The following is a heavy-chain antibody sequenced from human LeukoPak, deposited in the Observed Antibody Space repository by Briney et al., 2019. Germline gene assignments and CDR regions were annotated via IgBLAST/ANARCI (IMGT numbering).Heavy chain of an antibody. CDR1: GYTFTSYD. V-gene: IGHV1-8*01. J-gene: IGHJ4*02. CDR3: ARGQGYSSSWYVYGY. D-gene: IGHD6-13*01. Sequence: ASVKVSCKASGYTFTSYDINWVRQATGQGLEWMGWMNPNSGNTGYAQEFQGRVTMTRNTSISTAYMELSSLRSEDTAVYYCARGQGYSSSWYVYGYWGQGTLVTVSS. CDR2: MNPNSGNT.